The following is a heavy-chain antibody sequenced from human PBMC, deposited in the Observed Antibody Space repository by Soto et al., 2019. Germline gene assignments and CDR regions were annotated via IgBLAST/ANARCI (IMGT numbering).Heavy chain of an antibody. Sequence: LRLSCAASGFTFSSYAMSWVRQAPGKGLEWVSAISGSGGSTYYADSVQGRFTISRDNSKNTLYLQMNSLRAEDTAVYYCAKDHCSSTSCTFDYWGQGTLVTVSS. J-gene: IGHJ4*02. V-gene: IGHV3-23*01. CDR1: GFTFSSYA. CDR3: AKDHCSSTSCTFDY. D-gene: IGHD2-2*01. CDR2: ISGSGGST.